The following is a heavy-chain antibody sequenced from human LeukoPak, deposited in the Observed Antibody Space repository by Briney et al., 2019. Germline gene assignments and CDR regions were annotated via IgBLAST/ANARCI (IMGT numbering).Heavy chain of an antibody. V-gene: IGHV3-7*03. CDR1: GFTFSNYW. J-gene: IGHJ4*02. D-gene: IGHD6-19*01. CDR2: IKQDGSVQ. Sequence: PGGSLRLSCTASGFTFSNYWMSWVRQAPGKGLEWVANIKQDGSVQYYVDSVKGRFTISRDNAKNSLYPQMNSLRAEDTAVYYCARKWAVAGSSYFDYWGQGTLVTVSS. CDR3: ARKWAVAGSSYFDY.